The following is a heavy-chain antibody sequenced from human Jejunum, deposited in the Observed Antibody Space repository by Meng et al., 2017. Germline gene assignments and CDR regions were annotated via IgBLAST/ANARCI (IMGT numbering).Heavy chain of an antibody. V-gene: IGHV1-69*13. CDR2: INPIFGTA. J-gene: IGHJ4*02. Sequence: QGQLVQSGAEVKKPGASVKVSCRASGCTFTSYGFSWVRQAPGQGLEWMGEINPIFGTANYAQKFQGRVSITADESTSTAYMELSSLRSEDTAVYYCAREIGGYSYGYVDYWGQGTLVTVSS. CDR3: AREIGGYSYGYVDY. D-gene: IGHD5-18*01. CDR1: GCTFTSYG.